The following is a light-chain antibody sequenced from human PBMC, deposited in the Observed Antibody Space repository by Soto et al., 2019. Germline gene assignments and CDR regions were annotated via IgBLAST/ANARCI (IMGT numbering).Light chain of an antibody. J-gene: IGKJ5*01. CDR1: ESISLY. CDR3: QQYNTYSSIT. CDR2: KAS. Sequence: DIPMTQSPSTLSASVGDRVTITCRASESISLYLAWYQQKPGKAPKFLIYKASILESGVPSRFSGSGSGTEFTLTISSLQPDDFATYYCQQYNTYSSITFGQGTRLEIK. V-gene: IGKV1-5*03.